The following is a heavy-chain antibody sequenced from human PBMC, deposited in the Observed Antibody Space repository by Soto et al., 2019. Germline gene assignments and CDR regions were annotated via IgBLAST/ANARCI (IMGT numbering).Heavy chain of an antibody. J-gene: IGHJ4*02. CDR3: ARAYSSGWYPFDY. D-gene: IGHD6-19*01. CDR2: ISGSGVST. Sequence: PGGSLRLSWSASGFTFGSYAFHWVRQAPGKGLEYVSAISGSGVSTYYADSVKGRFTISRDNSKNTLYLQMNSLRAEDTAVYYCARAYSSGWYPFDYWGQGTLVTVSS. CDR1: GFTFGSYA. V-gene: IGHV3-23*01.